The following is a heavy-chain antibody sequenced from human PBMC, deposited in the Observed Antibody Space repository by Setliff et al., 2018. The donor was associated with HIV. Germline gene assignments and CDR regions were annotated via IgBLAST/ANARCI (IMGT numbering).Heavy chain of an antibody. J-gene: IGHJ4*02. CDR3: ARRSGWSLDY. CDR2: FSYSVIT. V-gene: IGHV4-59*12. Sequence: PSETLSLTCTVSGASISGFYWSWIRQPPGKGLEWIGYFSYSVITNYNPSLKSRVTISQDTSNNQFSLKLSSVTAADTAVYYCARRSGWSLDYWGQGTLVTVSS. D-gene: IGHD3-3*01. CDR1: GASISGFY.